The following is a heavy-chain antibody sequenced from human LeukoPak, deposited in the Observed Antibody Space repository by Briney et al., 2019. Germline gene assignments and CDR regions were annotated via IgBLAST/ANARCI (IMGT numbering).Heavy chain of an antibody. CDR1: GFTFSSYA. CDR2: ISPSGDRT. J-gene: IGHJ4*02. Sequence: GGSLRLSCAASGFTFSSYAMSWVRQAPGKGLEWVSFISPSGDRTSNADSVEGRFTISRDNTMNTLYLQMNSLRDEDTGVYYCAIMHGYYDGSGFWVQWGQGTLVTVSS. D-gene: IGHD3-22*01. CDR3: AIMHGYYDGSGFWVQ. V-gene: IGHV3-23*01.